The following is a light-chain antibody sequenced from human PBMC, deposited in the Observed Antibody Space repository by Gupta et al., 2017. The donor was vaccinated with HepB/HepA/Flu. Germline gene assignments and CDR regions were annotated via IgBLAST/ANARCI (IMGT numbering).Light chain of an antibody. V-gene: IGLV1-44*01. CDR2: ITN. CDR3: ATWDDIPNGHV. Sequence: QSVLTKPPSASGPPGQRVTIAGSGSSANIVAQSVNFYPPLPATPPNLLIFITNQRPSAVPARFSASNSGTSASLAISGLQSEDEADYYCATWDDIPNGHVFGGGTKLTVL. CDR1: SANIVAQS. J-gene: IGLJ2*01.